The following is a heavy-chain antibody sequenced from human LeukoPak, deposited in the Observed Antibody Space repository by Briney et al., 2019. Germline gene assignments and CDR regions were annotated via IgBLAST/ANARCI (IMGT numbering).Heavy chain of an antibody. J-gene: IGHJ6*02. CDR2: IIPIFGTA. CDR3: ARGYGGNPEDYYYYGMDV. CDR1: GGTFSSYA. D-gene: IGHD4-23*01. Sequence: SVKVSCKASGGTFSSYAISWVRQAPGQGLEWMGGIIPIFGTANYAQKFQGRVTITADESTSTAYMELSSLRSEDTAVYYCARGYGGNPEDYYYYGMDVWGQGTTVTVSS. V-gene: IGHV1-69*13.